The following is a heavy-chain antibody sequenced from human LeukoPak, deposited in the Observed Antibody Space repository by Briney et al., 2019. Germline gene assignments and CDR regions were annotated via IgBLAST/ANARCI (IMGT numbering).Heavy chain of an antibody. CDR1: GYTFNHHG. V-gene: IGHV1-18*01. CDR2: ISCYNGDT. Sequence: ASVTVSCKASGYTFNHHGISWVRQAPGQGLEWMGWISCYNGDTNYAQKLQGRVTMSTDTSTSTAYMALTGLRSDDTAVYYCVRNPTNTSGRYAYFDYGGQGTLVTVSS. CDR3: VRNPTNTSGRYAYFDY. D-gene: IGHD6-25*01. J-gene: IGHJ4*01.